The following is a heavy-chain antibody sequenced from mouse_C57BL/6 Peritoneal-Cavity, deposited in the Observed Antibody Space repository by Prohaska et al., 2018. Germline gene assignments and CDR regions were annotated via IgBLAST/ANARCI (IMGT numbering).Heavy chain of an antibody. Sequence: EVKLEESGGGLVQPGGSMELSCVASGFTFSNYWMNWVRQSPEKGLEWVAQIRLKSDNYATHYAESVKGRLTISRDDSKSSVYLQMNNLRAEDTGIYYCTGWFAYWGQGTLVTVSA. CDR2: IRLKSDNYAT. J-gene: IGHJ3*01. CDR3: TGWFAY. V-gene: IGHV6-3*01. CDR1: GFTFSNYW.